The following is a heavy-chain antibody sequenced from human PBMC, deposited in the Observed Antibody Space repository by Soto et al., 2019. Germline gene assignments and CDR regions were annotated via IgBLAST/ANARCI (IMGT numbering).Heavy chain of an antibody. D-gene: IGHD3-10*01. CDR1: GFTFSSYA. CDR3: AKIMLLWFEEPYYMDV. Sequence: EVQLLESGGGLVQPGGSLRLSCAASGFTFSSYAMSWVRQAPGKGLEWVSAISGSSGRTYYADSVKGRFTISRDNSKNMLYLQMNSLRAEDTAVYYCAKIMLLWFEEPYYMDVWGKGTTVTVSS. V-gene: IGHV3-23*01. J-gene: IGHJ6*03. CDR2: ISGSSGRT.